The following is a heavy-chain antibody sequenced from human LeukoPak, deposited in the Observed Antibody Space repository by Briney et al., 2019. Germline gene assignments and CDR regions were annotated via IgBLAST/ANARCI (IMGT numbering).Heavy chain of an antibody. CDR2: IKQDGSEK. CDR1: GFTFSSYW. Sequence: GGSLRLSCAASGFTFSSYWMTWVRQAPGKGLERVANIKQDGSEKYYVDSVKGRFTISRDNAKSSLYLQMNSLRAEDTAVYYCARATGGDAFDIWGQGTMVTVSS. V-gene: IGHV3-7*04. J-gene: IGHJ3*02. CDR3: ARATGGDAFDI. D-gene: IGHD1-14*01.